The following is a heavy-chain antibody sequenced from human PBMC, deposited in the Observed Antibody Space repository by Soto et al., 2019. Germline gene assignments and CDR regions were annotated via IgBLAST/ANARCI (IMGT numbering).Heavy chain of an antibody. V-gene: IGHV3-21*02. D-gene: IGHD3-10*01. CDR3: ARVDFGLDV. Sequence: EVQLVESGGGLVKPGGSLRLSCAASGFTFSLYTMAWLRQAPEKGLDWVASITVGSPLIFYGDSVRGRFTISRDDANNSLYLEISTLRVEDTAIYYCARVDFGLDVWGQGTTVTVSS. CDR1: GFTFSLYT. J-gene: IGHJ6*02. CDR2: ITVGSPLI.